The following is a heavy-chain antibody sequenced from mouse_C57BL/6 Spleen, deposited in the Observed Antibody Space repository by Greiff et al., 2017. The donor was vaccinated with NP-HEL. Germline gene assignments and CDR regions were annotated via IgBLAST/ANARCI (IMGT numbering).Heavy chain of an antibody. Sequence: VQLQQSGAELVKPGASVKISCKASGYAFSSYWMNWVKQRPGKGLEWIGQIYPGDGDTNYNGKFKGKATLTADKSSSTAYMQLSSLTSEDSAVYFCARGGLYYYGSSSYFDVWGTGTTVTVSS. CDR1: GYAFSSYW. J-gene: IGHJ1*03. V-gene: IGHV1-80*01. D-gene: IGHD1-1*01. CDR2: IYPGDGDT. CDR3: ARGGLYYYGSSSYFDV.